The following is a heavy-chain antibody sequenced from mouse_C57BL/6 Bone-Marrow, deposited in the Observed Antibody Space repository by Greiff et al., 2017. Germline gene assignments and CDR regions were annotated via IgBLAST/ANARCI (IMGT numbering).Heavy chain of an antibody. D-gene: IGHD2-5*01. J-gene: IGHJ2*01. V-gene: IGHV3-6*01. CDR2: ISYDGSN. CDR1: GYSITSGSY. CDR3: AREGAYYSNYDY. Sequence: LEESGPGLVKPSQSLSLTCSVTGYSITSGSYWNWIRQFPGNKLEWMGYISYDGSNNYNPTLKNRISITLDPSKNQFFLKLNSVTTEDTATYYCAREGAYYSNYDYWGQGTTLTVSS.